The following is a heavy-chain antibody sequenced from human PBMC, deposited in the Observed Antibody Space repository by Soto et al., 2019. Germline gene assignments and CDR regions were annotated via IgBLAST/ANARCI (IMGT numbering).Heavy chain of an antibody. Sequence: GGSLRLSCAASGFTFSSYGMHWVRQAQGKGLEWVAVISYDGSNKYYADSVKGRFTISRDNSKNTLYLQMNSLRAEDTAVYYCARDLVITRAWGFDYWGQGTLVTVSS. V-gene: IGHV3-30*03. CDR2: ISYDGSNK. D-gene: IGHD3-22*01. CDR1: GFTFSSYG. CDR3: ARDLVITRAWGFDY. J-gene: IGHJ4*02.